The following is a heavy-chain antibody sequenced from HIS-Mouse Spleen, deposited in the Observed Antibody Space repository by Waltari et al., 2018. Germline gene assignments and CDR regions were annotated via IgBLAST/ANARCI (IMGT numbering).Heavy chain of an antibody. CDR2: ISYDGSNK. D-gene: IGHD1-26*01. V-gene: IGHV3-30*18. CDR3: AKDRGSPLYFDY. Sequence: QVQLVESGGGVVQPGRSLRLSCAASGFTLSSYGMHWARQAPGKGLEWVAVISYDGSNKYYADSVKGRFTISRDNSKNTLYLQMNSLRAEDTAVYYCAKDRGSPLYFDYWGQGTLVTVSS. CDR1: GFTLSSYG. J-gene: IGHJ4*02.